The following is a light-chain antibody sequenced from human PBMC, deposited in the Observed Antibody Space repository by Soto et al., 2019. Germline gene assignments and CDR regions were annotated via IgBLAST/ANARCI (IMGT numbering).Light chain of an antibody. Sequence: QSVLTQPRSVSGSPGQSVTISCTGTSSDVGGYSYVSWYQQHPGKAPKLMIYDVTTRPSGIPDRFSGSKSGNTASLTISVLQAEEEADYYYFSDAGSYTFVFGTGTKLTVL. V-gene: IGLV2-11*01. CDR1: SSDVGGYSY. CDR3: FSDAGSYTFV. CDR2: DVT. J-gene: IGLJ1*01.